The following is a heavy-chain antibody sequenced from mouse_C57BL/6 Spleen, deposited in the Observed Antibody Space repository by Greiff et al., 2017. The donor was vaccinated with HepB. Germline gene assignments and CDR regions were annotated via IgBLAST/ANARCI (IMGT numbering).Heavy chain of an antibody. V-gene: IGHV2-9-1*01. Sequence: VKVVQSGPGLVAPSQSLSITCTVSGFSLTSYAISWVRQPPGKGLEWLGVIWTGGGTNYNSALKSRLSISKDNSKSQVFLKMNSLQTDDTARYYCARSSNSHYYAMDYWGQGTSVTVAS. J-gene: IGHJ4*01. CDR3: ARSSNSHYYAMDY. D-gene: IGHD2-5*01. CDR1: GFSLTSYA. CDR2: IWTGGGT.